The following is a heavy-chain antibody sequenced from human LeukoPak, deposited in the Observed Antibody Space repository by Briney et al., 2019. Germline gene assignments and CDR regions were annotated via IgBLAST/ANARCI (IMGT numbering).Heavy chain of an antibody. CDR3: AKGAAIDH. J-gene: IGHJ4*02. Sequence: GGSLRLSCAASGFDFNNYAMSWVRQGPGKRLEWVSAMSGSGYHTYYADSDKTYYADSVKGRFTISRDNSKSTVYLHMNNLRLEDTAIYYCAKGAAIDHWDQGTLVTVSS. CDR1: GFDFNNYA. V-gene: IGHV3-23*01. CDR2: MSGSGYHTYYADSDKT.